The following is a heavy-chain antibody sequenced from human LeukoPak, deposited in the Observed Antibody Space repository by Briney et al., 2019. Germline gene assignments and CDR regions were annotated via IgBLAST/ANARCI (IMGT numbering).Heavy chain of an antibody. D-gene: IGHD3-3*01. CDR2: IYYSGST. Sequence: PSETLSVTCTVSGGSISSSSYYWGWIRQPPGKGLEWIGSIYYSGSTYYNPSPKSRVTISVDTSKNQFSLKLSSVTAADTAVYYCARTYYDFWSGPYYYYYMDVWGKGTTVTVSS. V-gene: IGHV4-39*01. CDR1: GGSISSSSYY. J-gene: IGHJ6*03. CDR3: ARTYYDFWSGPYYYYYMDV.